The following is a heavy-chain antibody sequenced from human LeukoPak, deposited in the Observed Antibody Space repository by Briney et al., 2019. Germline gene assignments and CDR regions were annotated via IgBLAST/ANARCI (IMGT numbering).Heavy chain of an antibody. CDR1: GYTFTSYD. CDR2: MNPNSGNT. CDR3: ARVVTHDAFDI. J-gene: IGHJ3*02. V-gene: IGHV1-8*01. Sequence: ASVKVSCKASGYTFTSYDINWVRQATGQGLEWMGWMNPNSGNTGYAQKFQGRVTMTTDTSTSTAYMELRSLRSDDMAVYYCARVVTHDAFDIWGQGTMVTVSS. D-gene: IGHD2-21*01.